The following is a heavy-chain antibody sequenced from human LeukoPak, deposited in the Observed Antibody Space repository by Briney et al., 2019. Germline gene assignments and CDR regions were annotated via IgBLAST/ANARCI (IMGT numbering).Heavy chain of an antibody. D-gene: IGHD4-23*01. CDR1: GFTFSTYW. J-gene: IGHJ4*02. CDR3: ARHLTYGGWNS. CDR2: ISNDGSSA. Sequence: GGSLRLSCAASGFTFSTYWMQWVRQAPGKGLVWVSRISNDGSSAGYADFVKGRFTISRDNAKNTLYLQMNSLRAEDTAVYFCARHLTYGGWNSWGQGTLVTVSS. V-gene: IGHV3-74*01.